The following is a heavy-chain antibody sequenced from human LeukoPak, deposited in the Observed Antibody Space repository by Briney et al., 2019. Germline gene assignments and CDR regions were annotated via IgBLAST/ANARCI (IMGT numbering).Heavy chain of an antibody. D-gene: IGHD6-6*01. CDR1: GYTFTAYY. Sequence: ASVKVSCKASGYTFTAYYMHWVRQAPGQGLEWMGWINPNSGGTNYAQKFQGRVTMTRDTSISTAYMDLSRLRSDDTAVYYCARDYSSSPGDYWGQGTLVTVSS. CDR3: ARDYSSSPGDY. J-gene: IGHJ4*02. CDR2: INPNSGGT. V-gene: IGHV1-2*02.